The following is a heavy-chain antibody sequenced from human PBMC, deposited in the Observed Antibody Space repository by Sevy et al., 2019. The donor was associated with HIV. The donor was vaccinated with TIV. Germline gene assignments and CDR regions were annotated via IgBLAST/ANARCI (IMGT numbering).Heavy chain of an antibody. J-gene: IGHJ4*02. D-gene: IGHD6-19*01. CDR3: ARDTLQWLDGTNDLDC. Sequence: GGSLRLSCAASGFTFSSYAMHWVRQAPGKGLEWVAVISYDGSNKYYADSVKGRFTISRDNSKNTLYLQMNSLRAEDTAVYYCARDTLQWLDGTNDLDCWGQGTLVTVSS. CDR2: ISYDGSNK. CDR1: GFTFSSYA. V-gene: IGHV3-30-3*01.